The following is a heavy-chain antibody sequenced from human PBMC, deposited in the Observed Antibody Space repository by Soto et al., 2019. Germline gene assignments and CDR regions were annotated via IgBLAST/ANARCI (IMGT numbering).Heavy chain of an antibody. CDR3: ARDIVVVPAAYYYMDV. J-gene: IGHJ6*03. CDR2: IKQDGSEK. CDR1: GFTFSSYW. D-gene: IGHD2-2*01. V-gene: IGHV3-7*01. Sequence: GGSLRLSCAASGFTFSSYWMSWVRQAPGKGLEWVANIKQDGSEKYYVDSVKGRFTISRDNAKNSLYLQMNSLRAEDTAVYYCARDIVVVPAAYYYMDVWGKGTTVTVSS.